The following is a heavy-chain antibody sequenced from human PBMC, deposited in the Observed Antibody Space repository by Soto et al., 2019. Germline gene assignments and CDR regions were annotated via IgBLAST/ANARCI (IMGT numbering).Heavy chain of an antibody. CDR3: AGLYSSSSGYYYGMDV. J-gene: IGHJ6*02. D-gene: IGHD6-13*01. CDR2: IYYSGST. Sequence: SETLSLTCTVSGGSISSSSYYWGWIRQPPGKGLEWIGSIYYSGSTYYNPSLKSRVTISVDTSKNQFSLKLSSVTAADTAVYYCAGLYSSSSGYYYGMDVWGQGTTVTV. CDR1: GGSISSSSYY. V-gene: IGHV4-39*01.